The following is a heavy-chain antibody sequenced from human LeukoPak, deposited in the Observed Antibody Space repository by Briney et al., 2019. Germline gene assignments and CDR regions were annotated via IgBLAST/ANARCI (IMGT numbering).Heavy chain of an antibody. J-gene: IGHJ4*02. CDR2: INSDGSST. Sequence: GGSLRLSCAASGFIFSDYGITWVRQAPGKGLVWVSRINSDGSSTSYADSVKGRFTISRDNAKNTLYLQMNSLRAEDTAVYYCARGHIVVLTAPDYWGQGTLVTVSS. V-gene: IGHV3-74*01. D-gene: IGHD2-21*02. CDR1: GFIFSDYG. CDR3: ARGHIVVLTAPDY.